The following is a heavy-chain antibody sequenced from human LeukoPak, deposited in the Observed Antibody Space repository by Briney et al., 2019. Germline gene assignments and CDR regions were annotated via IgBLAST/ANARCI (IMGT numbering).Heavy chain of an antibody. CDR1: GASINSSNYH. Sequence: SETLSLTCSVSGASINSSNYHWGWIRQPPGKGLEWIGYIFYSGSTNYKPSLKSRVTISVDRSKNQFSLRLSSVTAADTAVYFCARSTRSSALRTWGQGTLVTVSS. D-gene: IGHD2-15*01. V-gene: IGHV4-61*05. J-gene: IGHJ4*02. CDR3: ARSTRSSALRT. CDR2: IFYSGST.